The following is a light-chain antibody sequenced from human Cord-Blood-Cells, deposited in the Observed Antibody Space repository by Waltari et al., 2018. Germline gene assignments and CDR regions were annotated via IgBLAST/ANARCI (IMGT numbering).Light chain of an antibody. CDR1: RSAVGRYNL. V-gene: IGLV2-23*01. CDR3: CSYAGSSTYV. CDR2: EGS. Sequence: QSALTQPAPVSGSPGQSITISCTGTRSAVGRYNLVSWYQQHPGKAPKLMIYEGSKRPSGVSNRFSGSKSGNTASLTISGLQAEDEADYYCCSYAGSSTYVFGTGTKVTVL. J-gene: IGLJ1*01.